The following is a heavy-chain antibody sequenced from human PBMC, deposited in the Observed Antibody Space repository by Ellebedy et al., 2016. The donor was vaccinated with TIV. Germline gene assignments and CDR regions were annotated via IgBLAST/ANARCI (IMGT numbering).Heavy chain of an antibody. Sequence: GGSLRLSXAASGFTFSSYAMSWVRQAPGKGLEWVSTVDASGGSTYYADSVRGRFTVSRDNSKNTLYLQLNSLRAEDTAVYYCATRIHGTNYFDYWGQGSLVTVSS. V-gene: IGHV3-23*01. CDR1: GFTFSSYA. D-gene: IGHD2-15*01. J-gene: IGHJ4*02. CDR3: ATRIHGTNYFDY. CDR2: VDASGGST.